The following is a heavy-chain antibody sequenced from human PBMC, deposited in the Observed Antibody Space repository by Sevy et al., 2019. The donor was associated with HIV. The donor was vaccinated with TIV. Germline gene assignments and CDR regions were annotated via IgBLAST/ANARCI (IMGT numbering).Heavy chain of an antibody. Sequence: GESLKISCEGSGYSFTHYWIAWVRQIPGKGLEWMGIIYPGDSCPTYSRSFQGQVTISAAKSINVAYLQWSRLKASDTAMYYCACLTGYETYAYYALDVWGQGTMVTVSS. CDR2: IYPGDSCP. CDR3: ACLTGYETYAYYALDV. CDR1: GYSFTHYW. J-gene: IGHJ6*02. D-gene: IGHD5-12*01. V-gene: IGHV5-51*01.